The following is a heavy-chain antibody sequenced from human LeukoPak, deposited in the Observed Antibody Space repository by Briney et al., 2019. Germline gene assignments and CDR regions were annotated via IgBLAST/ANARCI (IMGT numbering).Heavy chain of an antibody. CDR3: ARASYTMMVDY. D-gene: IGHD3-22*01. CDR1: GFTFSSYS. J-gene: IGHJ4*02. CDR2: ISSSSSYI. V-gene: IGHV3-21*01. Sequence: SGGSLRLSCAASGFTFSSYSMNWVRQAPGKGLEWVSSISSSSSYIYYADSVKGQFTISRDNAKNSLYLQMNSLRAEDTAVYYCARASYTMMVDYWGQGTLVTVSS.